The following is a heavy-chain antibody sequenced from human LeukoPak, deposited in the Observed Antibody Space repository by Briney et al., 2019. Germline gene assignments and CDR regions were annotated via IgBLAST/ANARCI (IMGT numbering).Heavy chain of an antibody. Sequence: GGSLRLSCAASGFTFSSYSMNWVRQAPGKGLEWVSYISSSSSTIYYADSVKGRFTISRDNAKNSLYLQMNSLRAEDTAVYYCARDPLRTAAGRIYYFDYWGQGTLVTVSS. D-gene: IGHD6-13*01. CDR3: ARDPLRTAAGRIYYFDY. CDR2: ISSSSSTI. V-gene: IGHV3-48*01. J-gene: IGHJ4*02. CDR1: GFTFSSYS.